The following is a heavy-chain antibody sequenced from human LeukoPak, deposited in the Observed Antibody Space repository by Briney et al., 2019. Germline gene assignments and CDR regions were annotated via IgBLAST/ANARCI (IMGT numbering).Heavy chain of an antibody. Sequence: SETLSLTCTVSGYSISSGYYWGWIRQPPGKWLEWIGNIYHSGNTYYNPSLKSRVTISVDTSKNQFSLKLSSVTAADTAVYYCARDRGALLRGSDYWGQGTLVTVSS. CDR3: ARDRGALLRGSDY. V-gene: IGHV4-38-2*02. CDR1: GYSISSGYY. D-gene: IGHD3-10*01. CDR2: IYHSGNT. J-gene: IGHJ4*02.